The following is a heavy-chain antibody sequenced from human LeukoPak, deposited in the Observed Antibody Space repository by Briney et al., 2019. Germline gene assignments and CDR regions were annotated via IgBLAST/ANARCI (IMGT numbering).Heavy chain of an antibody. Sequence: PGGSLRLSCTASGYNFGIYGMHWVRQAPGKGLKWVSYISSSGSTIYYADSVKGRFTISRDNAKNSLYLQMNSLRAEDTAVYYCLITMVRGVITKFDYWGQGTLVTVSS. CDR1: GYNFGIYG. CDR2: ISSSGSTI. V-gene: IGHV3-48*04. J-gene: IGHJ4*02. CDR3: LITMVRGVITKFDY. D-gene: IGHD3-10*01.